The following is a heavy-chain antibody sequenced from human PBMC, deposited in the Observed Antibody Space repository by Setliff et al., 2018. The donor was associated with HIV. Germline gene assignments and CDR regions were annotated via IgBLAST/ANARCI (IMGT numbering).Heavy chain of an antibody. Sequence: ASVKVSCKASGYTFISYGISWVRQAPGQGLEWMGWISAYNGNTNYAQKLQGRVTMTTDTSTSTVYMELSSLGSEDTAVYYCAREGYSSGSFDSWGQGTLVTVSS. CDR3: AREGYSSGSFDS. CDR2: ISAYNGNT. V-gene: IGHV1-18*01. D-gene: IGHD5-18*01. CDR1: GYTFISYG. J-gene: IGHJ4*02.